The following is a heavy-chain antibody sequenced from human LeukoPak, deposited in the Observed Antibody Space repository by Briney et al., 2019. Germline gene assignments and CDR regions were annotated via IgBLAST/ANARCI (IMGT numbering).Heavy chain of an antibody. D-gene: IGHD6-19*01. CDR2: ISGSGANT. CDR3: ARRSGIAVAGAFDY. V-gene: IGHV3-23*01. CDR1: GFTFSTFA. Sequence: PGGSLRLSCAASGFTFSTFAMIWVRQAPGKGLEWVSGISGSGANTYFADSVKGRSTISRDNSKNTVYLQMDSLRAEDTAVYYCARRSGIAVAGAFDYWGQGTLVTVSS. J-gene: IGHJ4*02.